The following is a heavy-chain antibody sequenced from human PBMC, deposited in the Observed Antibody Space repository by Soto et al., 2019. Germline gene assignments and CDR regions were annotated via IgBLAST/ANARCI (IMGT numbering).Heavy chain of an antibody. J-gene: IGHJ4*02. Sequence: PSETLSLTCTVSGGSIISYYWSWIRQPPGKGLEWIGYIYYSGSTNYNPSLKSRVTISVDTSKNQFSLKLSSVTAADTAVYYCAREGDYDFHFDYWGQGTLVTVSS. V-gene: IGHV4-59*01. CDR3: AREGDYDFHFDY. CDR1: GGSIISYY. D-gene: IGHD3-3*01. CDR2: IYYSGST.